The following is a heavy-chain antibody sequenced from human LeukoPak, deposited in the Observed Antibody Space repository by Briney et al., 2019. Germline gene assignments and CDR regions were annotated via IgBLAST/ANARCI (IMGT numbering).Heavy chain of an antibody. CDR1: GGTFISYA. D-gene: IGHD3-22*01. CDR3: AGGDYYDSSGYYGSDY. CDR2: IIPIFGTA. J-gene: IGHJ4*02. Sequence: SVKVSCKASGGTFISYAISWVRQAPGQGLEWMGGIIPIFGTANYAQKFQGRVTITADESTNTAYMELSSLRSEDTAVYYCAGGDYYDSSGYYGSDYWGQGTLVTVSS. V-gene: IGHV1-69*13.